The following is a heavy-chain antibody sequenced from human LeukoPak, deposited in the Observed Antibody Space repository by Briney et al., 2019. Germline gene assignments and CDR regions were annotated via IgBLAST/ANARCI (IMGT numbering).Heavy chain of an antibody. CDR2: ISSSGSTI. J-gene: IGHJ3*02. CDR3: AREKGYCSGGSCYVSAFDI. V-gene: IGHV3-48*03. D-gene: IGHD2-15*01. Sequence: GGSLRLSCAASGFTFSSYEMNWVRQAPGKGLEWVSYISSSGSTIYYADSVKGRFTISRDNAKNSLYLQMNSLRAEDTAVYYCAREKGYCSGGSCYVSAFDIWGQGTMVTVSS. CDR1: GFTFSSYE.